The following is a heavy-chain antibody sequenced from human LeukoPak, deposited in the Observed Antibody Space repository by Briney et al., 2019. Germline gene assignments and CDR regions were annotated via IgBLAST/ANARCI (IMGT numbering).Heavy chain of an antibody. V-gene: IGHV4-59*08. CDR1: GVSISDFH. Sequence: PSETLSLTCTVAGVSISDFHWSWLRQSPEKGLEWIGWITNSGDANYNPSLESRLAMSAETTRRQLSLRVTSVTDADTAVYYCARHVEHAAYFHHWGQGILVTVSS. CDR2: ITNSGDA. CDR3: ARHVEHAAYFHH. D-gene: IGHD1/OR15-1a*01. J-gene: IGHJ4*02.